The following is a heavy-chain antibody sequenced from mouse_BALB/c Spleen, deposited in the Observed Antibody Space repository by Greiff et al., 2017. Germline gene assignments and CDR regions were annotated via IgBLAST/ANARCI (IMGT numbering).Heavy chain of an antibody. D-gene: IGHD2-12*01. V-gene: IGHV5-6-2*01. CDR3: ARHERRYFDV. CDR1: GFTFSSYY. CDR2: INSNGGST. J-gene: IGHJ1*01. Sequence: EVKLVESGGGLVKLGGSLKLSCAASGFTFSSYYMSWVRQTPEKRLELVAAINSNGGSTYYPDTVKGRFTISRDNAKNTLYLQMSSLKSEDTALYYCARHERRYFDVWGAGTTVTVSS.